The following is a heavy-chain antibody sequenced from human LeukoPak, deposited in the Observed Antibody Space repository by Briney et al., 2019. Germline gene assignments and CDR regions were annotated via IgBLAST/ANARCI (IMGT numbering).Heavy chain of an antibody. V-gene: IGHV1-2*02. CDR2: INPNSGGT. J-gene: IGHJ4*02. D-gene: IGHD1-26*01. Sequence: VASVKVSCKASGYTFTGYYMHWVRQAPGQGLEWMGWINPNSGGTNYAQKFQGRVTMTRDTSISTAYMELRSLRSDDTAVYYCARVDSGSYPARGVLVDYWGQGTLVTVSS. CDR3: ARVDSGSYPARGVLVDY. CDR1: GYTFTGYY.